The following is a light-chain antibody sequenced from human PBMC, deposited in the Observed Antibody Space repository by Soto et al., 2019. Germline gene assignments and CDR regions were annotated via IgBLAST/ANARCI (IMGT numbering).Light chain of an antibody. V-gene: IGLV2-14*01. CDR2: EVS. Sequence: QSVLPQPASVSGSPGQSITISCTGSSSDIGAYNYVSWFQQYPGKAPKLIISEVSNRPSGVSNRFSGSKSGTAASLTISGLQTEDEADYFCFSFTTDWTHVFGTGTKVTVL. CDR1: SSDIGAYNY. J-gene: IGLJ1*01. CDR3: FSFTTDWTHV.